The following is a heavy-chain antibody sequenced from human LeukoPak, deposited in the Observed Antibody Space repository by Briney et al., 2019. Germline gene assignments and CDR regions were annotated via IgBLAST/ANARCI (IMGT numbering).Heavy chain of an antibody. CDR2: IYTSGST. V-gene: IGHV4-4*07. CDR1: GFTFSDYW. J-gene: IGHJ4*02. D-gene: IGHD2-2*01. CDR3: AREDQLLSVDY. Sequence: PGGSLRLSCEASGFTFSDYWMTWVRQPAGKGLEWIGRIYTSGSTNYNPSLKSRVTISVDKSKNQFSLKLSSVTAADTAVYYCAREDQLLSVDYWGQGTLVTVSS.